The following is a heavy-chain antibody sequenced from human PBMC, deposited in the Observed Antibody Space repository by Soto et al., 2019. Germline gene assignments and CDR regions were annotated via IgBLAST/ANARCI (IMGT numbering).Heavy chain of an antibody. Sequence: QVQLVESGGGVVQPGKSLRLSSAASGFTFSSFGMHWVREAPGKGLDWVEVIWSEVSNKYYADSVKGRFTISRDNSKNRRFLQMNSLRAEDAAVYYCARVFRDFDWDYAFDIWGQGTMVTVSS. CDR3: ARVFRDFDWDYAFDI. V-gene: IGHV3-33*01. D-gene: IGHD3-9*01. CDR2: IWSEVSNK. CDR1: GFTFSSFG. J-gene: IGHJ3*02.